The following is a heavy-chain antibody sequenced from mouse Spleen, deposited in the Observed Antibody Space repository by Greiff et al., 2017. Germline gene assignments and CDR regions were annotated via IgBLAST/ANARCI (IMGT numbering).Heavy chain of an antibody. CDR3: ARSGGHYAMDY. V-gene: IGHV1-67*01. D-gene: IGHD3-1*01. J-gene: IGHJ4*01. CDR2: ISTYYGNT. CDR1: SYTFTDYA. Sequence: VMLVESGPELVRPGVSVKISCKGSSYTFTDYAMHWVKQSHAKSLEWIGVISTYYGNTNYNQKFKGKATMTVDKSSSTAYMELARLTSEDSAVYYCARSGGHYAMDYWGQGTSVTVSS.